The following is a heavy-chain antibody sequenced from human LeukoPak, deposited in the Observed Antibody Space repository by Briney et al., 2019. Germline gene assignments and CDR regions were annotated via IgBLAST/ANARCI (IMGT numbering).Heavy chain of an antibody. CDR2: INPNSGGT. CDR3: ARDGVGGVYGDYGYFDL. CDR1: GYTFTGYY. J-gene: IGHJ2*01. V-gene: IGHV1-2*02. Sequence: ASVKVSCKASGYTFTGYYMHWVRQAPGQGLEWMGWINPNSGGTNYAQKFQGRVTMTRDTSISTAYMELSRLRSDDTAVYYCARDGVGGVYGDYGYFDLWGRATLVTVSS. D-gene: IGHD4-17*01.